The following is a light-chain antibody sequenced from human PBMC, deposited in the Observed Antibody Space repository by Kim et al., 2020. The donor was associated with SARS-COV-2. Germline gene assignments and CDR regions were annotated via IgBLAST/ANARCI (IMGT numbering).Light chain of an antibody. J-gene: IGLJ3*02. CDR1: SSDVGGYNY. CDR2: DVS. Sequence: PGQSITISCTGTSSDVGGYNYVSWYQQHPGKAPKLMIYDVSKRPSVVSNRFSGSKSGNTASLTISGLQAEDEADYYCSSYTSSSTLFGGGTQLTVL. CDR3: SSYTSSSTL. V-gene: IGLV2-14*04.